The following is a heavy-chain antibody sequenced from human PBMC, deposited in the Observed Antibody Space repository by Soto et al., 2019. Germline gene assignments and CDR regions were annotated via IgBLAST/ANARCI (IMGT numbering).Heavy chain of an antibody. J-gene: IGHJ3*02. Sequence: QVQLQESGPGLVKPSQTLSLTCTVSGGSISSGGYYWSWIRQHPGKGLEWIGYIYYSGSNYYNPSLMSRVTIEVDASKNHVSLKLSSVAAADTAVYYWARDTGDSSGYYEGAFDIWGKGTMVTVSS. CDR2: IYYSGSN. V-gene: IGHV4-31*03. CDR3: ARDTGDSSGYYEGAFDI. D-gene: IGHD3-22*01. CDR1: GGSISSGGYY.